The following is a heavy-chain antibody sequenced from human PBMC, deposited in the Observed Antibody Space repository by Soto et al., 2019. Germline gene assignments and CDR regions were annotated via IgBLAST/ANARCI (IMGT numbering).Heavy chain of an antibody. J-gene: IGHJ4*02. D-gene: IGHD1-1*01. CDR1: GSTFSSYA. CDR3: AKDHYKYPYFDY. CDR2: ISGSGGST. Sequence: EVQLLESGGGLVQPGGSLRLSCAASGSTFSSYAMSWVRQAPGKGLEWVSAISGSGGSTYYADSVKGRFTISRDNSKNTLYLQMNSLRAEDTAVYYCAKDHYKYPYFDYWGQGTLVTVSS. V-gene: IGHV3-23*01.